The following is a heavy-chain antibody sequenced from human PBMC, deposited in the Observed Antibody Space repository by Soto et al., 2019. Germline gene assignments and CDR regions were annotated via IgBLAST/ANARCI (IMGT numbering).Heavy chain of an antibody. Sequence: SETLSLTCTVSGGSISSGGYYWSWIRQHPGKGLEWIGYIYYSGSTCYNPSLKSRVTISVDTSKNQFSLKLSSVTAADTAVYYCARAHPYYYYYGMDVWGQGTTVTVSS. CDR3: ARAHPYYYYYGMDV. V-gene: IGHV4-31*03. CDR2: IYYSGST. J-gene: IGHJ6*02. CDR1: GGSISSGGYY.